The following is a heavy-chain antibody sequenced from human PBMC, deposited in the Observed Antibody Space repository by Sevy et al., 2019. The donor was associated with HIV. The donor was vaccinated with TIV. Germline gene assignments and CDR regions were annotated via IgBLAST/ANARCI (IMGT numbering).Heavy chain of an antibody. CDR3: ASGGYGSGGSCLADYYYGMDV. V-gene: IGHV3-53*01. CDR2: IYSGGST. D-gene: IGHD2-15*01. J-gene: IGHJ6*02. CDR1: GFTVSSNY. Sequence: GGSLRLSCAASGFTVSSNYMSWVRQAPGKGLEWVSVIYSGGSTYYADSAKGRFAISRENSKNTLYLQMNSLRAEEQAVYYWASGGYGSGGSCLADYYYGMDVWGQGTTVTVSS.